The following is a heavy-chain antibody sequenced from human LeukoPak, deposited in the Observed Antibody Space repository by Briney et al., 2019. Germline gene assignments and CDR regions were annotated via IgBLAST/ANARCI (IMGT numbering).Heavy chain of an antibody. V-gene: IGHV4-59*08. D-gene: IGHD3-10*01. CDR2: IYYSGST. CDR3: ARHGLSGSGSYYLDY. Sequence: PSEALSLTCTVSGGSISSYYWSWIRQPPGKGLEWIGYIYYSGSTNYNPSLKSRVTISVDTSKNQFSLKLSSVTAADTAVYYCARHGLSGSGSYYLDYWGQGTLVTVSS. J-gene: IGHJ4*02. CDR1: GGSISSYY.